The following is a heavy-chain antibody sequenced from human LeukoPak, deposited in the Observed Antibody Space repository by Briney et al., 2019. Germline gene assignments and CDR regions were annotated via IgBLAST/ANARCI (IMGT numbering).Heavy chain of an antibody. V-gene: IGHV1-69*04. D-gene: IGHD3-22*01. J-gene: IGHJ4*02. CDR2: IIPIFGIA. Sequence: SVMVSCKASGGTFSSYAISWVRQAPGQGLEWMGRIIPIFGIANYAQKFQGRVTITADKSTSTAYMELSSLRSEDTAVYYCARGREEDSSGYYYGFDYWGQGTLVTVSS. CDR3: ARGREEDSSGYYYGFDY. CDR1: GGTFSSYA.